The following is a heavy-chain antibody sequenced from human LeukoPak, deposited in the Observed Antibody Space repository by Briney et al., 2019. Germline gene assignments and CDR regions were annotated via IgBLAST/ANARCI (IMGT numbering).Heavy chain of an antibody. D-gene: IGHD1-7*01. CDR2: INPNSGGT. CDR3: ARDGYNWNYSYYFDY. CDR1: GYTFSGYY. J-gene: IGHJ4*02. V-gene: IGHV1-2*02. Sequence: GASVKVSCKASGYTFSGYYLHWVRQARGQGLEWMGWINPNSGGTNYAQKFQGRVTMTRDTSISTAYMELSRLRSDDTAVYYCARDGYNWNYSYYFDYWGQGTLVTVSS.